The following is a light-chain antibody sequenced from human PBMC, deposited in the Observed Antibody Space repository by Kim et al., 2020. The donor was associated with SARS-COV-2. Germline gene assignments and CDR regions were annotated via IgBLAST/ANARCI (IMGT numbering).Light chain of an antibody. V-gene: IGKV3-20*01. CDR3: QQYGSSPPYT. J-gene: IGKJ2*01. CDR1: QSVSSSY. CDR2: GAS. Sequence: PGERATLSCRASQSVSSSYLAWYQQKPGQAPRLLIYGASSRATGIPDRFSGSGSGTDFTLTISRLEPEDFAVYYCQQYGSSPPYTFGQGTKLEI.